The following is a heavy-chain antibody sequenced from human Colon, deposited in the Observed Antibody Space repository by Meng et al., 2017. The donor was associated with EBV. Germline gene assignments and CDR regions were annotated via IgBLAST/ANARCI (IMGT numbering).Heavy chain of an antibody. CDR3: ARHFINWFNP. J-gene: IGHJ5*02. V-gene: IGHV4-59*08. CDR1: GGSIGSYY. Sequence: VQLNESGPGLVKPSEALPLPCTVSGGSIGSYYWSWIRPPPGKGLEWIGYIYYSGSTNYNPSLKSRVTISVDTSKNQFSLKLSSVTAADTAVYYCARHFINWFNPWGQGTLVTVSS. CDR2: IYYSGST.